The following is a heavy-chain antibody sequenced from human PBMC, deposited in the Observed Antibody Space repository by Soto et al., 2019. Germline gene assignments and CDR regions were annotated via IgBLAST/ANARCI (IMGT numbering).Heavy chain of an antibody. CDR3: KKNRGYEHYYNGMDV. V-gene: IGHV3-30*03. J-gene: IGHJ6*02. CDR2: ISYDGGNT. D-gene: IGHD3-10*01. Sequence: QVQLVESGGGVVQPGRSLRLSCAASGFTFITYGMHWXXXAPGKGLXXAXAISYDGGNTDYADSVKGRFSNSRDNSKNTLYLQMNSLTPDDTAVYYCKKNRGYEHYYNGMDVWGQGTTVTVTS. CDR1: GFTFITYG.